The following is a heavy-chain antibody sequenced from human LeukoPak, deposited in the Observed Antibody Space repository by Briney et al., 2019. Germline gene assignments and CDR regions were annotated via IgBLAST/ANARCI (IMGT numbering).Heavy chain of an antibody. CDR3: ASGHYASGSYYKSLFSFDY. D-gene: IGHD3-10*01. Sequence: SVKVSFKASGGTFSNYAISWVRQAPGQGLEWMGGIIPLFATANYAQKFQGRVTITADDSTSTSYMELTSLSSEDTAVYYCASGHYASGSYYKSLFSFDYWGQGTLVTVSS. J-gene: IGHJ4*02. V-gene: IGHV1-69*13. CDR1: GGTFSNYA. CDR2: IIPLFATA.